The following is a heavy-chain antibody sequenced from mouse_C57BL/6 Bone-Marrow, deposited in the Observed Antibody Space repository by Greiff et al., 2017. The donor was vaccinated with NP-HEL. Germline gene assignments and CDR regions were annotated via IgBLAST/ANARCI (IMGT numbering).Heavy chain of an antibody. CDR3: ARVGGNYDAMDY. Sequence: EVQLVESGGGLVKPGGSLKLSCAASGFTFSSYAMSWVRQTPEKRLEWVATISDGGSYTYYPDNVKGRFTISRDNAKNNLYLQMSHLKSEDTALYYCARVGGNYDAMDYWGQGTSVTVSS. CDR2: ISDGGSYT. D-gene: IGHD1-1*02. J-gene: IGHJ4*01. V-gene: IGHV5-4*01. CDR1: GFTFSSYA.